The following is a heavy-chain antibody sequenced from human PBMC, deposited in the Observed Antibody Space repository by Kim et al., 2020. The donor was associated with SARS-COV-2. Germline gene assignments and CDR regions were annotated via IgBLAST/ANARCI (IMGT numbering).Heavy chain of an antibody. J-gene: IGHJ6*02. V-gene: IGHV3-23*01. CDR3: AKARTTMIVVVITXGYYYGXXX. CDR1: GFTFSSYA. Sequence: GGSLRLSCAASGFTFSSYAMSWVRQAPGKGLEWVSAISGSGGSTYYADSVKGRFTISRDNSKNTLYLQMNSLRAEDTAVYYCAKARTTMIVVVITXGYYYGXXXWGQGTTVTVSS. CDR2: ISGSGGST. D-gene: IGHD3-22*01.